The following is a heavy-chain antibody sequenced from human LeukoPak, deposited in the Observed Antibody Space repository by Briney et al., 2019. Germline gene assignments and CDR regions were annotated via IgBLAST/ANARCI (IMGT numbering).Heavy chain of an antibody. V-gene: IGHV3-23*01. D-gene: IGHD3-22*01. Sequence: GGSLRLSCAASGFTFSSYAMTWVRQAPGKGLECVSSISGSAGSTYYADSVKGRFTISRDTSKNTLYLQMNSLRAEDTAVYYCAKGRGYYYDSSGYCCFDYWGQGTLVTVPS. CDR2: ISGSAGST. J-gene: IGHJ4*02. CDR1: GFTFSSYA. CDR3: AKGRGYYYDSSGYCCFDY.